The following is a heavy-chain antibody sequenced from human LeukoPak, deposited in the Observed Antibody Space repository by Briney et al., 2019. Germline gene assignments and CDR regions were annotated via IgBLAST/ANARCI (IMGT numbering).Heavy chain of an antibody. CDR2: FNPEDGET. Sequence: ASVKVSCKVSGYIFAELSMHWVRQAPGQGLEWMGGFNPEDGETFYAQKFQGRVNMTEDTSTDTAYMELSSLSYDDTAVYYCATDGAGDYLNHWGQGTLVTVSS. D-gene: IGHD4-17*01. V-gene: IGHV1-24*01. CDR1: GYIFAELS. J-gene: IGHJ4*02. CDR3: ATDGAGDYLNH.